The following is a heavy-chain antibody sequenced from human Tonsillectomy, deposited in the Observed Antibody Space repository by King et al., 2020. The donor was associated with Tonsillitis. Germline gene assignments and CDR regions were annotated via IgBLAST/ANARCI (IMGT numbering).Heavy chain of an antibody. CDR2: ISSSSGYI. V-gene: IGHV3-21*01. J-gene: IGHJ4*02. CDR1: GFTFSTYT. D-gene: IGHD2-15*01. Sequence: VQLVESGGGLVKPGGSLRLSCAASGFTFSTYTMNWVRQAPGKGLEWVSSISSSSGYIYYADSVKGRLTISRDNAKKSLYLQMNSLRAEDTAVYYCAREALGYSNWGQGTLVTVSS. CDR3: AREALGYSN.